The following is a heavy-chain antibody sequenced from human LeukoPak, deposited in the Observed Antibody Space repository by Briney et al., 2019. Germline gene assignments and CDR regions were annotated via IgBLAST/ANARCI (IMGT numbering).Heavy chain of an antibody. CDR3: ARDPWELLPDYYYYYMDV. J-gene: IGHJ6*03. V-gene: IGHV3-74*01. Sequence: GGSLRLSCAASGFTFSSYWMHWVRQAPGKGLVWVSRINTDGSSTSYADSVKGRFTISRGNAKNTLYLQMNSLRAEDTAVYYCARDPWELLPDYYYYYMDVWGKGTTVTVSS. CDR2: INTDGSST. CDR1: GFTFSSYW. D-gene: IGHD1-26*01.